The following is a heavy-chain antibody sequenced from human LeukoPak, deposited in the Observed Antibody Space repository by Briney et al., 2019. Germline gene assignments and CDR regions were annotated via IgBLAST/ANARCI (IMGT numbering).Heavy chain of an antibody. Sequence: PSETLSLTCTVSGGSISSSSYYWGWIRQPPGKGLEWIGSIYYSGSTYYNPSLKSRVTISVDTSKHQFSLKLSSVTAADTAVYYCATPLDYDSSGYYKNWGQGTLVTVSS. V-gene: IGHV4-39*01. CDR3: ATPLDYDSSGYYKN. CDR2: IYYSGST. D-gene: IGHD3-22*01. CDR1: GGSISSSSYY. J-gene: IGHJ4*02.